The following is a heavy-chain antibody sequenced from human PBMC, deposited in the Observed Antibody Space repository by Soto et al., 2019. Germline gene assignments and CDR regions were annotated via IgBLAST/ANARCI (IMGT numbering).Heavy chain of an antibody. CDR1: GGSFSGYY. CDR3: ARMRSSSWYGVYYGMDV. J-gene: IGHJ6*02. Sequence: PSETLSLTCAVYGGSFSGYYWGWFRQPPGKGLEWIGYIYYSGSTNYNPSLKSRVTISVDTSKNQFSLKLSSVTAADTAVYYCARMRSSSWYGVYYGMDVWGQGTTVTVSS. D-gene: IGHD6-13*01. CDR2: IYYSGST. V-gene: IGHV4-59*01.